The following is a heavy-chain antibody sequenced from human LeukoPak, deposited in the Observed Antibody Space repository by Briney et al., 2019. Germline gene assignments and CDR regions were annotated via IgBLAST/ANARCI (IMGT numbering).Heavy chain of an antibody. D-gene: IGHD2-2*01. Sequence: GGSLRLSCAASGFTFSSYSTNWVRQAPGKGLEWVSSISSSSSYIYYADSVKGRFTISRDNAKNSLYLQMNSLRVEDTAVYYCAREETGIVVVPAAIRVWGQGTLVTVSS. CDR2: ISSSSSYI. V-gene: IGHV3-21*01. J-gene: IGHJ4*02. CDR1: GFTFSSYS. CDR3: AREETGIVVVPAAIRV.